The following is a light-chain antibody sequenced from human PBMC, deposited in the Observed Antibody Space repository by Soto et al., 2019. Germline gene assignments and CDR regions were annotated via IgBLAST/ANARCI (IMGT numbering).Light chain of an antibody. CDR3: QQYNNWPRT. CDR1: HSVSSD. Sequence: EIVMMQSPATLSVSPGERATLSCRASHSVSSDLAWYHQKPGQAPRLLIYSASTRATGIPARFSGSGSGTEFTLTINSLQSEDFAVYYCQQYNNWPRTFGQGSKVDI. V-gene: IGKV3-15*01. CDR2: SAS. J-gene: IGKJ1*01.